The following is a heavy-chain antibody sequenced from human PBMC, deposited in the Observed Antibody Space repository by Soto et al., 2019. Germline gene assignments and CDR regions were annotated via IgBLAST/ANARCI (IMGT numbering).Heavy chain of an antibody. Sequence: GGSLRLSCAASGFTFSSYAMSWVRQAPGKGLEWVSAISGSGGSTYYADSVKGRFTSSRDNSKNTLYLQMNSLRAEDTAVYYCAKDRTYGSGSYFRSLFDYWGQGTLVTVSS. J-gene: IGHJ4*02. CDR2: ISGSGGST. V-gene: IGHV3-23*01. CDR1: GFTFSSYA. CDR3: AKDRTYGSGSYFRSLFDY. D-gene: IGHD3-10*01.